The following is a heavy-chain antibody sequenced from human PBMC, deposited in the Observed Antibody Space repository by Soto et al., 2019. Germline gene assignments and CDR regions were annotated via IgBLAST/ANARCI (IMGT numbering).Heavy chain of an antibody. D-gene: IGHD2-15*01. V-gene: IGHV4-30-2*01. CDR2: IYHSGST. J-gene: IGHJ2*01. CDR1: GGSISSGGYS. Sequence: QLQLQESGSGLVKPSQTLSLTCAVSGGSISSGGYSWSWIRQPPGKGLEWIGYIYHSGSTYYNPSLKSRVTISIDRSKNQFSLKLSSVTAADTAVYYCARDRIGYCSGGSCYFHWYFDLWGRGTLVTVSS. CDR3: ARDRIGYCSGGSCYFHWYFDL.